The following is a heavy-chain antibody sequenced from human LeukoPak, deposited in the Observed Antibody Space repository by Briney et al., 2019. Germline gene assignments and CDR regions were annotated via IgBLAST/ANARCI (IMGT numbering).Heavy chain of an antibody. CDR2: ISGSGGST. V-gene: IGHV3-23*01. D-gene: IGHD2-2*01. CDR1: GFTFSSYS. CDR3: AKGRGVLPAATTFDY. J-gene: IGHJ4*02. Sequence: LSGGSLRLSCAASGFTFSSYSMNWVRQAPGKGLEWVSAISGSGGSTYYADSVKGRFTISRDNSKNTLYLQMNSLRTEDTAVYYCAKGRGVLPAATTFDYWGQGTLVTVSS.